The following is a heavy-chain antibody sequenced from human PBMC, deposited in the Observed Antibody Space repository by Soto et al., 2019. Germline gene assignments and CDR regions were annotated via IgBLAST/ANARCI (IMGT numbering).Heavy chain of an antibody. Sequence: QVQLVESGGGVVQPGRSLRLSCAASGFTFSSYAMHWVRQAPGKGLEWVAVISYDGSNKYYADSVKGRFTISRDNSKNTLYLQMNSLGAEDTPVYYCARDPEIAEGGYFDYWGQGTLVTVSS. CDR3: ARDPEIAEGGYFDY. D-gene: IGHD3-16*01. V-gene: IGHV3-30-3*01. J-gene: IGHJ4*02. CDR1: GFTFSSYA. CDR2: ISYDGSNK.